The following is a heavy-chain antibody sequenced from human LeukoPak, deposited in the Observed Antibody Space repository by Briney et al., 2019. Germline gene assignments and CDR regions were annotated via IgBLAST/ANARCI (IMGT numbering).Heavy chain of an antibody. J-gene: IGHJ4*02. Sequence: PSKTLSLTCTVSGGSISSYYWSWIRQPPGKGLEWIGYIYYSGSTNYNPSLKSRVTISVDTSKNQFSLKLSSVTAADTAVYYCARDSPYDSSGYYYYFDYWGQGTLVTVSS. V-gene: IGHV4-59*01. D-gene: IGHD3-22*01. CDR1: GGSISSYY. CDR3: ARDSPYDSSGYYYYFDY. CDR2: IYYSGST.